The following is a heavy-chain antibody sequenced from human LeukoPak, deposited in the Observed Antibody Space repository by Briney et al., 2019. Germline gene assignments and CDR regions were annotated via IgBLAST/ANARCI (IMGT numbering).Heavy chain of an antibody. J-gene: IGHJ4*02. CDR3: ARHPSKYDILTGYYIAPPDY. V-gene: IGHV4-34*01. CDR1: GGSFSGYY. Sequence: SETLSLTCAVYGGSFSGYYWSWIRQPPGKGLEWIGEINHSGSTNYNPSLKSRVTISVDTSKNQFSLKLSSVTAADTAVYYCARHPSKYDILTGYYIAPPDYWGQGTLVTVSS. D-gene: IGHD3-9*01. CDR2: INHSGST.